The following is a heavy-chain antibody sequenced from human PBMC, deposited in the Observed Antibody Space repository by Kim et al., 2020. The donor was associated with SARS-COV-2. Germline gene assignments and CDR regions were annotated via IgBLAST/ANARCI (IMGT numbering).Heavy chain of an antibody. Sequence: SETLSLTCTVSSGSISSGDYYWNWIRQPPGKGLEWIGYVYNSGTTYTNPSLKGRVTISLDTSRHQFSLHLSSVTAADTAVYYCASSLGLSWFDPWGQGTLATVSS. V-gene: IGHV4-30-4*01. CDR1: SGSISSGDYY. CDR2: VYNSGTT. CDR3: ASSLGLSWFDP. J-gene: IGHJ5*02.